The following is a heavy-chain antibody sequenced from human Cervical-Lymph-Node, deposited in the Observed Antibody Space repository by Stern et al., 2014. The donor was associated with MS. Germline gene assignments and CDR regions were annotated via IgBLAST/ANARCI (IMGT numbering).Heavy chain of an antibody. CDR1: GGSISSGGYY. Sequence: VQLVESGPGLVRPSQTLSLTCTVSGGSISSGGYYYNWIRQHPGKGLEXIGYIYYSGITYYNPSLKSRITISVDASKNQFSLNLTSVTAADTAIYYCARHPYGTYYFDYWGQGALVTVPS. J-gene: IGHJ4*02. CDR2: IYYSGIT. D-gene: IGHD4-17*01. V-gene: IGHV4-31*03. CDR3: ARHPYGTYYFDY.